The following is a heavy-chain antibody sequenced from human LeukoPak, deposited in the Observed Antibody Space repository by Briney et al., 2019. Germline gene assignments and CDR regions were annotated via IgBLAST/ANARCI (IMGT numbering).Heavy chain of an antibody. CDR3: ARNSLGYCSGDNCYSSWYFDL. V-gene: IGHV3-23*01. Sequence: GGSLRLSCAASGFTFRNYAMSWVRQAPGKGLEWVSGISAGGTNTYYADSVKGRFTISRDNSKNTLFVQMNSLRGEDTAVYFSARNSLGYCSGDNCYSSWYFDLWGRGNLVTVSS. J-gene: IGHJ2*01. CDR1: GFTFRNYA. D-gene: IGHD2-15*01. CDR2: ISAGGTNT.